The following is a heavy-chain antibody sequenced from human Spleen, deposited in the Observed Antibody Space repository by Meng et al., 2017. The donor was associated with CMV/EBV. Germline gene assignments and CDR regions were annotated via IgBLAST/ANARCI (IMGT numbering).Heavy chain of an antibody. Sequence: SCKASGYTFTGYYMHWVRQAPGQGLEWMGRINPNSGGTNYAQKFQGRVTMTRDTSISTAYMELSRLRSDDTAVYYCARIMVRGIFISWGQGTLVTVSS. V-gene: IGHV1-2*06. J-gene: IGHJ5*02. D-gene: IGHD3-10*01. CDR2: INPNSGGT. CDR3: ARIMVRGIFIS. CDR1: GYTFTGYY.